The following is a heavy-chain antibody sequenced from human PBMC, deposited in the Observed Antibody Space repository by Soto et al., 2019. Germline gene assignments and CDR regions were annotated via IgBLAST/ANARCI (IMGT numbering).Heavy chain of an antibody. D-gene: IGHD2-15*01. Sequence: EVQLVESGGGLVQPGGSLRLSCAASGFTFSSYSMNWVRQARGKGLEWVSYISSSSSTIYYADSVKGRFTISRDNAKNSLYLQMNSLRDEDTAVYYCARSIPAAIEVVVAATHYFDYWGQGTLVTVSS. CDR2: ISSSSSTI. CDR1: GFTFSSYS. V-gene: IGHV3-48*02. CDR3: ARSIPAAIEVVVAATHYFDY. J-gene: IGHJ4*02.